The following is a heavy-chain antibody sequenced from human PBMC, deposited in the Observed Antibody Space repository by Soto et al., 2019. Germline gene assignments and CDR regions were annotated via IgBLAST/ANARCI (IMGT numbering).Heavy chain of an antibody. Sequence: PSWTLSLTSTSSEDSSSIYKWSWFRQPPGRRLEWIGYIDSSGGTSYNPSLQSRVTISVDTSTKQFSLKLSSVTAADTAVYYCVRQGFGRLHGLVDVWGQGTTVTVSS. D-gene: IGHD3-10*01. CDR3: VRQGFGRLHGLVDV. J-gene: IGHJ6*02. CDR2: IDSSGGT. CDR1: EDSSSIYK. V-gene: IGHV4-59*08.